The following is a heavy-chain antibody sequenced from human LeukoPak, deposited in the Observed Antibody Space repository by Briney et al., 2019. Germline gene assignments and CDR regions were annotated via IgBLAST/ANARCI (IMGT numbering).Heavy chain of an antibody. J-gene: IGHJ5*02. Sequence: PGGSLRLSCTASGFIFSTYSMNWVRQAPGKGLEWVSSISSSTSYIYYADSVKGRFTISRDNAKNSLYLQMNSLRPEDTAVYYCARRTPPITFGGVIPFDPWGQGTLVTVSS. D-gene: IGHD3-16*02. V-gene: IGHV3-21*01. CDR3: ARRTPPITFGGVIPFDP. CDR1: GFIFSTYS. CDR2: ISSSTSYI.